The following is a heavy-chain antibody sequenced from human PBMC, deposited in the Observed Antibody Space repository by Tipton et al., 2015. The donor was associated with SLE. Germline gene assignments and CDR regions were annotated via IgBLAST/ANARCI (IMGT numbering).Heavy chain of an antibody. CDR3: ARGGGSYYDY. V-gene: IGHV4-4*07. D-gene: IGHD1-26*01. Sequence: LRLSCTVSGGSISGYYWSWIRQPAGKGLEWIGRVYSSGSTIYNPSIKSRITLSLDTSKNQFYLRVNSVTAADTAVYYCARGGGSYYDYWGQGTLVTVSS. J-gene: IGHJ4*02. CDR1: GGSISGYY. CDR2: VYSSGST.